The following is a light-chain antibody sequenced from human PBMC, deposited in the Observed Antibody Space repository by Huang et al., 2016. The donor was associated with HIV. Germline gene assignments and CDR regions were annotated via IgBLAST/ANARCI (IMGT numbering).Light chain of an antibody. J-gene: IGKJ2*01. Sequence: EIVMTQSPATLSVSPGERATLACRASQSVSSNLAWYQQKPGQAPRLLIYGASTRATGSPARFNGSGSGTEFTLTISSLQSEDFAVYYCQQYNNWPPYTFGQGTKLEIK. CDR1: QSVSSN. CDR2: GAS. CDR3: QQYNNWPPYT. V-gene: IGKV3-15*01.